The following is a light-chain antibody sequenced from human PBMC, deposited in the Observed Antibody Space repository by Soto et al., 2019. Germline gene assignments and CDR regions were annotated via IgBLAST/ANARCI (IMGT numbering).Light chain of an antibody. J-gene: IGKJ3*01. CDR1: QGINNY. Sequence: DIRLTQSPSFLSASVGDRVTITCRASQGINNYLAWYQQKPGKAPNLLIYAAYTLQNGVPSRFSGSGSGTEFTLTISNLQSEDFATYHCQQLKSYPITFGPGTKVD. CDR2: AAY. V-gene: IGKV1-9*01. CDR3: QQLKSYPIT.